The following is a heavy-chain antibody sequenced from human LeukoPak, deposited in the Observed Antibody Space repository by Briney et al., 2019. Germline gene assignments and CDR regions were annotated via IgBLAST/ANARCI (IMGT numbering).Heavy chain of an antibody. CDR3: ARDPDY. CDR1: GGSFSGYY. Sequence: TSETLSLTCAVYGGSFSGYYWNWIRQPPGKGLEWIGEINHSGTTNYNPSLKSRVTISVDTSKNQFSLKLSSVTAADTAVYYCARDPDYWGQGTLVTVSS. CDR2: INHSGTT. V-gene: IGHV4-34*01. J-gene: IGHJ4*02.